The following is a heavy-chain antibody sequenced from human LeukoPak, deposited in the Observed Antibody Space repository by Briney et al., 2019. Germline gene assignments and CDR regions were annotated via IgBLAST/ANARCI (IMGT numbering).Heavy chain of an antibody. Sequence: PSETLSLTCTVSGGSISSYYWSWIRQPPGKGLEWIGYIYYSGSTNYNPSLKSRVTISVDMSKNQFSLKLSSVTAADTAVYYCARSGSDDFWSGYRTPDAFDIWGQGTMITVSS. CDR2: IYYSGST. CDR1: GGSISSYY. D-gene: IGHD3-3*01. J-gene: IGHJ3*02. V-gene: IGHV4-59*01. CDR3: ARSGSDDFWSGYRTPDAFDI.